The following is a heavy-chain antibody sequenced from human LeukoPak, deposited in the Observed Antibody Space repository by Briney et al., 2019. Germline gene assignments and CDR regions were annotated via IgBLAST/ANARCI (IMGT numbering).Heavy chain of an antibody. CDR1: GYTFTSYG. Sequence: ASVKVSCKASGYTFTSYGISWVRQAPGQGLEWMGWISAYNGNTNYAQKLQGRVTMTTDTSTSTAYMELRSLRSDDTAVYYCARDQHIAAETPFDYWGQGTLVTVSS. D-gene: IGHD6-6*01. V-gene: IGHV1-18*01. J-gene: IGHJ4*02. CDR3: ARDQHIAAETPFDY. CDR2: ISAYNGNT.